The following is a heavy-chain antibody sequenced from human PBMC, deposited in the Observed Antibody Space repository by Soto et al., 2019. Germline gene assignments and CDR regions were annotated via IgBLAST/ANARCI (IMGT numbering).Heavy chain of an antibody. J-gene: IGHJ3*02. V-gene: IGHV5-51*01. CDR1: GYNFPTYW. D-gene: IGHD6-25*01. Sequence: LGESLKISCKGSGYNFPTYWIGWVRQMPGKGLEWMGIIYPGDSDTRYSPSFQGQVTISADKSIRTAYLQWNSLKASDSAMYYCLRYNGYRNFVDVFAIWAQGTRATVS. CDR2: IYPGDSDT. CDR3: LRYNGYRNFVDVFAI.